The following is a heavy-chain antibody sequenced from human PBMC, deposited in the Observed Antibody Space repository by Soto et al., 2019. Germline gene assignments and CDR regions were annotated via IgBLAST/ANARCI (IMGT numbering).Heavy chain of an antibody. CDR1: SDPFGIISYS. CDR3: ARGLSYGYFLSL. CDR2: VYYNGNT. J-gene: IGHJ4*01. D-gene: IGHD4-17*01. V-gene: IGHV4-39*02. Sequence: QLILQESGPGLVKPSETLSLTCAVPSDPFGIISYSWGWSRQPPGKGMEWIGSVYYNGNTFYNRSLKSPVTISGDTSMNHLSLRMSAVTGTDTAVYFCARGLSYGYFLSLWGQGKLVSVSS.